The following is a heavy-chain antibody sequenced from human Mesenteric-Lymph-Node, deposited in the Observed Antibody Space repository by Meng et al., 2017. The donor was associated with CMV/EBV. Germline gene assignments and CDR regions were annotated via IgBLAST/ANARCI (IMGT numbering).Heavy chain of an antibody. Sequence: ASVKVSCKASGGTFSSYAISWVRQAPGQGLEWMGWINPNSGGTNYAQKFQGRVTMTRDTSISTAYMELSRLRSDDTAVYYCARGGTATFDYWGQGTLVTVSS. CDR2: INPNSGGT. D-gene: IGHD5-18*01. V-gene: IGHV1-2*02. CDR3: ARGGTATFDY. CDR1: GGTFSSYA. J-gene: IGHJ4*02.